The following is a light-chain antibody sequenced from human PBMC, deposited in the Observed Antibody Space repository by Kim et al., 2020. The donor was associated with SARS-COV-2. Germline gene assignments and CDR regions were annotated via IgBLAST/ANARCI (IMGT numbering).Light chain of an antibody. CDR3: SSYTSTNTLV. J-gene: IGLJ3*02. Sequence: QSALTQSASVSGSPGQSITISCTGSSSDVGGYNFVSWYQQLPGKAPTLIIFDVRNRPSGISNRFSGSKSGNTASLTISGLQTEDEADYYCSSYTSTNTLVFGGGTQLTVL. CDR1: SSDVGGYNF. CDR2: DVR. V-gene: IGLV2-14*03.